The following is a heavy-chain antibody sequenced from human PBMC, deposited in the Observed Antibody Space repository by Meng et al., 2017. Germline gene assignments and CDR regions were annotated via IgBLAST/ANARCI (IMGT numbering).Heavy chain of an antibody. Sequence: QQWCVELLTPSDTLSRTCAVYDWFVMGYYRCWIRQPPGKGEGWVGEINHSVSNNITPSLKSRVTISEDTSKNQFSLERSAVTAADTVVYYCARGRGSWGYWGQGTLVTVSS. CDR1: DWFVMGYY. V-gene: IGHV4-34*01. J-gene: IGHJ4*02. CDR2: INHSVSN. D-gene: IGHD3-16*01. CDR3: ARGRGSWGY.